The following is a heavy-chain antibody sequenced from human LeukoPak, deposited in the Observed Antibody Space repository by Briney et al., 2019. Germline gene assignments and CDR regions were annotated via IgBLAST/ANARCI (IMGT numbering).Heavy chain of an antibody. D-gene: IGHD2-2*01. Sequence: SETLSLTCTVSGGSISSGSYYWGWIRQPPGKGLEWIGSIYYSGNTYYNPSLKSRVTISVDKSKNQFSLRLSSVTAADTAVYYCARHREDIVVVPFDYWGQGTLVTVPS. J-gene: IGHJ4*02. V-gene: IGHV4-39*01. CDR2: IYYSGNT. CDR1: GGSISSGSYY. CDR3: ARHREDIVVVPFDY.